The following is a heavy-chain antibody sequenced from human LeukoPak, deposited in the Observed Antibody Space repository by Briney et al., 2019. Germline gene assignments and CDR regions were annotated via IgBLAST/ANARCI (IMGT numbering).Heavy chain of an antibody. D-gene: IGHD4-11*01. V-gene: IGHV3-73*01. Sequence: PGRSLRLSCAASGFTFSGSAMHWVRQASGKGLEWVGRIRSKANSYATAYAASVKGRFTISRDDSKNTAYLQMNSLKTEDTAVYYCTSGGTVTPMDYWGQGTLVTVSS. CDR2: IRSKANSYAT. CDR3: TSGGTVTPMDY. CDR1: GFTFSGSA. J-gene: IGHJ4*02.